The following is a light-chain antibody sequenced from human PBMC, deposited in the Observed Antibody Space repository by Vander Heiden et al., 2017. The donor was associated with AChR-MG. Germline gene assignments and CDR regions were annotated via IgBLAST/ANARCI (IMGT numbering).Light chain of an antibody. Sequence: SYDLTQPPSVSVSPGQTASITCSGDKLGNKYACWYQQKPGQSPVLVIYQDKKRPSGIPERFAGSNSGNTATLTISGTQAMDEADYYCQAWDSSTVVFGGGTKLTVL. J-gene: IGLJ2*01. CDR2: QDK. CDR1: KLGNKY. V-gene: IGLV3-1*01. CDR3: QAWDSSTVV.